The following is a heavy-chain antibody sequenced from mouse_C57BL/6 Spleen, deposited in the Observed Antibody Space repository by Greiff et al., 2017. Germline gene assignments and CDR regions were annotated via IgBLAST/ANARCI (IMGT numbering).Heavy chain of an antibody. CDR2: IYPGSGST. Sequence: QVQLQQPGAELVKPGASVKMSCKASGYTFTSYWITWVKQRPGQGLEWIGDIYPGSGSTNYNEKFKSKATLTVDTSSSTAYMQLSSLTSEDSAVYYSARDGYYVVWFAYWGQGTLVTVSA. D-gene: IGHD2-3*01. CDR3: ARDGYYVVWFAY. J-gene: IGHJ3*01. V-gene: IGHV1-55*01. CDR1: GYTFTSYW.